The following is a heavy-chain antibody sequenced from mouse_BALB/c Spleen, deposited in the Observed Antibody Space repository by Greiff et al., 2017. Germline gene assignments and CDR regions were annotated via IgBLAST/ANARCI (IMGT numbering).Heavy chain of an antibody. CDR2: INPSTGYT. D-gene: IGHD2-3*01. Sequence: QVQLQQSGAELAKPGASVKMSCKASGYTFTSYWMHWVKQRPGQGLEWIGYINPSTGYTEYNQKFKDKATLTADKSSSTAYMQLSSLTSEDSAVYYCARRGWSDYFDYWGQGTTLTVSS. CDR3: ARRGWSDYFDY. V-gene: IGHV1-7*01. J-gene: IGHJ2*01. CDR1: GYTFTSYW.